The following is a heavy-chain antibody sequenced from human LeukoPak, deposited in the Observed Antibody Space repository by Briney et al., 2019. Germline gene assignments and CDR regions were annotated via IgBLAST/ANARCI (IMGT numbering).Heavy chain of an antibody. CDR3: ARAPGSGSYYVAEYFQH. Sequence: GGSLRLSCAASGFAFSDLTMNWVRQAPGKGLELVSSISSGSSYVYYADSVKGRFTISRDNAKNSLYLQMNSLRAEDTAVYYCARAPGSGSYYVAEYFQHWGQGTLVTVSS. D-gene: IGHD3-10*01. CDR1: GFAFSDLT. J-gene: IGHJ1*01. V-gene: IGHV3-21*01. CDR2: ISSGSSYV.